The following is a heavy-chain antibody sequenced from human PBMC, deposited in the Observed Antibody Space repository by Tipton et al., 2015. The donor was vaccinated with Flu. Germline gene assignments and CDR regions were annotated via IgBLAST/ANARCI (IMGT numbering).Heavy chain of an antibody. Sequence: TLSLTCTVSGGSVNSDNNYWSWIRQPAGKGLEWIGRIHGSGGSNYNPSLRGRVTISADTSKNQFYLNLRSVTAAETAVYYCARLYTTAGWYYGMDVWDQGTAVTVSS. CDR1: GGSVNSDNNY. J-gene: IGHJ6*02. CDR3: ARLYTTAGWYYGMDV. CDR2: IHGSGGS. V-gene: IGHV4-61*02. D-gene: IGHD2-15*01.